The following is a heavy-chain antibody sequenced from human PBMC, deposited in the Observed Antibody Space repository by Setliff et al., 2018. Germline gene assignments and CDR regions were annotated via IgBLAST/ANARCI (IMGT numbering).Heavy chain of an antibody. CDR2: IHYSGSI. D-gene: IGHD2-2*01. CDR3: ARKSRNIVVVPAAVIYYYYYYMDV. J-gene: IGHJ6*03. CDR1: GGSISSHY. V-gene: IGHV4-59*11. Sequence: SETLSLTCTVSGGSISSHYWSWIRQPPGKGLEWIGYIHYSGSINYNPSLKSRVTISEDTSRSQFSLKLTSVTTADTAVYYCARKSRNIVVVPAAVIYYYYYYMDVWGKGTTVTVS.